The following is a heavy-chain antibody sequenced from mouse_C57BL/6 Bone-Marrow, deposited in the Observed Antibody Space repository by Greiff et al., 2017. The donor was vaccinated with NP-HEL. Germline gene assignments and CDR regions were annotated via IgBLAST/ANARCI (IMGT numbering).Heavy chain of an antibody. CDR3: TTEDYPYYYAMDY. D-gene: IGHD2-4*01. CDR1: GFNIKDYY. Sequence: EVQPQQSGAELVRPGASVKLSCTASGFNIKDYYMHWVKQRPEQGLEWIGRIDPEDGDTEYAPKFQGKATMTADTSSNTAYLQLSSLTSEDTAVYYCTTEDYPYYYAMDYWGQGTSVTVSS. CDR2: IDPEDGDT. V-gene: IGHV14-1*01. J-gene: IGHJ4*01.